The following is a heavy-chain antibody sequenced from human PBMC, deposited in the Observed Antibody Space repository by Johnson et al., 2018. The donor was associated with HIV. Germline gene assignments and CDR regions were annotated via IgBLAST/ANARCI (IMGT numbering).Heavy chain of an antibody. Sequence: VQLVESGGGVVQPGRSLRLSCAASGFTFDDYAMHWVRQAPGKGLEWVLGISWNSGSIGYADSVKGRFTIARENAKNSLYLQMNSLRAEDTALFYFARASRSWYFAFDIWGQGTMVTVSS. J-gene: IGHJ3*02. CDR1: GFTFDDYA. D-gene: IGHD6-13*01. V-gene: IGHV3-9*01. CDR3: ARASRSWYFAFDI. CDR2: ISWNSGSI.